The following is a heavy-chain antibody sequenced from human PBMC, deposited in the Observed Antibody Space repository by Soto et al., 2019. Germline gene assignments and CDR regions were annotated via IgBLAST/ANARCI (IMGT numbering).Heavy chain of an antibody. CDR3: TTLNYGVDV. CDR1: GFSFSNAW. V-gene: IGHV3-15*01. Sequence: GGSLRLSCAASGFSFSNAWMSWVRQLPGKGLEWVGHIKSKTDGGTADYAAPVKGRFTISRDDSKNTLYLQMNSLKTEDTAMFYCTTLNYGVDVWGQGTTVTVSS. CDR2: IKSKTDGGTA. J-gene: IGHJ6*02.